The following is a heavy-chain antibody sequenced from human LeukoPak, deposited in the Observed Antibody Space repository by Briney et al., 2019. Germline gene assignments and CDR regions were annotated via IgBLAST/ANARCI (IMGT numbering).Heavy chain of an antibody. J-gene: IGHJ5*02. Sequence: NPSEALSLTCAVSGGSISSGGYSWSWIRQPPGKGLEWIGYIYHSGSTYYNPSLKSRVTISVDTSKNQFSLNLSSLTAADTAVYYCATSDTVSTYNWFDPWGQGTLVTV. V-gene: IGHV4-30-2*01. CDR3: ATSDTVSTYNWFDP. CDR1: GGSISSGGYS. CDR2: IYHSGST. D-gene: IGHD5/OR15-5a*01.